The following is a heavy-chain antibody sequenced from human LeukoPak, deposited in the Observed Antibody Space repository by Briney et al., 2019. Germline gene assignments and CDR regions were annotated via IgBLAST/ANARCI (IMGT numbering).Heavy chain of an antibody. V-gene: IGHV4-4*09. J-gene: IGHJ6*03. CDR3: ARGDIVVVVAATTYYYYYMDV. D-gene: IGHD2-15*01. CDR1: GGSISSYH. CDR2: ILTSGST. Sequence: SETLSLTCTVSGGSISSYHWGWVRQPPGKGPEWIGYILTSGSTNYNPSLKSRVTISVDTSKNQFSLKLSSVTAADTAVYYCARGDIVVVVAATTYYYYYMDVWGKGTTVTVSS.